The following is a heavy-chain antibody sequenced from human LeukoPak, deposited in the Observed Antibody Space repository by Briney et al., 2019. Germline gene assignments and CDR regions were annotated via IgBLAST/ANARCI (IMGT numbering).Heavy chain of an antibody. J-gene: IGHJ6*02. CDR1: GGSISSYY. V-gene: IGHV4-4*07. D-gene: IGHD3-3*01. CDR3: ARAGVEYYDFWSGRYGMDV. CDR2: IYTSGST. Sequence: SETLSLTCTVSGGSISSYYWSWIRQPAGKGLEWIGRIYTSGSTNYNPSLKSRVTMSVDTSKNQFSLKPSSVTAADTAVYYCARAGVEYYDFWSGRYGMDVWGQGTTVTVSS.